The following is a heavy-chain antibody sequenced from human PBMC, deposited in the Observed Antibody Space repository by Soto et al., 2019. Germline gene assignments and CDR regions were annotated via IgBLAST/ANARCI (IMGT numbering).Heavy chain of an antibody. D-gene: IGHD2-2*02. J-gene: IGHJ6*02. V-gene: IGHV1-69*01. CDR3: ARGIEPAAILLGRHYYYGMDV. CDR1: GGTFSSYA. Sequence: QVQLVQSGAEVKKPGSSVKVSCKASGGTFSSYAISWVRQAPGQGLEWMGGIIPIFGTANYAQKFQGRVTITANESTSTAYMELSSLRSEDTAVYYCARGIEPAAILLGRHYYYGMDVWGQGTTVTVSS. CDR2: IIPIFGTA.